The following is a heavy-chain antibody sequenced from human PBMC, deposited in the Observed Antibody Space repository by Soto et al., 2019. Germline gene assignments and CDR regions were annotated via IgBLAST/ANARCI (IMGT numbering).Heavy chain of an antibody. J-gene: IGHJ4*02. Sequence: PGGSLRLSCAASGFTFNNYWMHWVRQAPGKGLVWVLRINSDGSSTSYADSVKGRFTISRDNAKNTLYLQMNSLRAEDTAVYYCASSLLTPFDYWGRGTLVTVSS. D-gene: IGHD7-27*01. CDR1: GFTFNNYW. CDR3: ASSLLTPFDY. CDR2: INSDGSST. V-gene: IGHV3-74*01.